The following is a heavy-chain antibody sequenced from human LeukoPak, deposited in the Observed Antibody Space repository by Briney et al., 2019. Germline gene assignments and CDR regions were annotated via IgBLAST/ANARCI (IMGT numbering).Heavy chain of an antibody. V-gene: IGHV4-39*07. CDR2: VYYSGST. J-gene: IGHJ4*02. D-gene: IGHD6-13*01. CDR1: GGSISSSSYY. Sequence: SETLSLTCTVSGGSISSSSYYWGWIRQPPGKGLEWIGSVYYSGSTYYNPSLKSRVTISVDTSKNQFSLKLSSVTAADTAVYYCARDSLQQLVPFDYWGQGTLVTVSS. CDR3: ARDSLQQLVPFDY.